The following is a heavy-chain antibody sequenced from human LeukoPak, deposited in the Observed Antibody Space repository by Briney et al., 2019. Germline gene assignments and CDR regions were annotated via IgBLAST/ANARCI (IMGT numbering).Heavy chain of an antibody. CDR1: GYTFTGYY. Sequence: ASVKVSCKASGYTFTGYYMHGVRQAPGQGLEWMGRINPNSGGTNYAQKFQGRVTMTKDTSISTGYMELSRLRSDDTAVYYCARATLGYNRFDPWGQGTLVTVSS. V-gene: IGHV1-2*06. CDR3: ARATLGYNRFDP. D-gene: IGHD3-10*01. CDR2: INPNSGGT. J-gene: IGHJ5*02.